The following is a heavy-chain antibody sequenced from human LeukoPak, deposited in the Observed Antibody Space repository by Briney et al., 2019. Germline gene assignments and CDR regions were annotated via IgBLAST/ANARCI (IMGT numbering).Heavy chain of an antibody. CDR2: IYYGGSS. Sequence: SQTLSLTCSVSGGSISTGGYYWSCVRQHPGKGLEWIEYIYYGGSSFKNPSLNGRITVSVDTSKHQFSLKLSSVTAADTAIYFCVRGYSSSTYPFYFDYWGQGILVTVSS. V-gene: IGHV4-31*03. CDR1: GGSISTGGYY. J-gene: IGHJ4*02. D-gene: IGHD6-13*01. CDR3: VRGYSSSTYPFYFDY.